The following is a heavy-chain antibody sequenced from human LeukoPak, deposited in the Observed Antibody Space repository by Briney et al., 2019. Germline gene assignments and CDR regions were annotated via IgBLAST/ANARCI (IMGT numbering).Heavy chain of an antibody. CDR2: ISYDGSNK. V-gene: IGHV3-30-3*01. CDR3: ASCLYYYYGMDV. J-gene: IGHJ6*02. Sequence: GGSLRLSCAASGFTFSSYAMPWVRQAPGKGLEWVAVISYDGSNKYYADSVKGRFTISRDNSKNTLYLQMNSLRAEDTAVYYCASCLYYYYGMDVWGQGTTVTVSS. CDR1: GFTFSSYA.